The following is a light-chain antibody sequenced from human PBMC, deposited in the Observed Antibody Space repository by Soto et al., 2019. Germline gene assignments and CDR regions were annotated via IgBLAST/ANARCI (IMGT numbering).Light chain of an antibody. CDR3: QHFYGPPLT. CDR1: QSALYGSNNKNY. V-gene: IGKV4-1*01. CDR2: WAS. J-gene: IGKJ4*01. Sequence: DIVMTQSPDSLAVSLGERATINCRTSQSALYGSNNKNYLAWYQKKPGQPPKLLIYWASTRESGVPDRFSGSGSGTDFPLTINSLRAEEAAVYSCQHFYGPPLTLGGGTKGEIK.